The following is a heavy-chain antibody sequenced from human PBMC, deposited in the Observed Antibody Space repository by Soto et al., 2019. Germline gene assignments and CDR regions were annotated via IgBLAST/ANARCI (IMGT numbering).Heavy chain of an antibody. V-gene: IGHV1-18*01. J-gene: IGHJ4*02. Sequence: ASVKVSCKASGYTFTSYGISWVRQAPGQGLEWMGWISAYNGNTNYAQKLQGRVTMTTDTSTSTAYMELRSLRSDDTAVYYCARDSSDSYYYDSSGRGIDYWGQGTLVTVSS. CDR3: ARDSSDSYYYDSSGRGIDY. D-gene: IGHD3-22*01. CDR2: ISAYNGNT. CDR1: GYTFTSYG.